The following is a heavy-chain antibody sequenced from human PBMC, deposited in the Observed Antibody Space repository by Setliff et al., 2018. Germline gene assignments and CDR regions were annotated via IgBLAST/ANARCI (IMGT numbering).Heavy chain of an antibody. D-gene: IGHD3-10*01. V-gene: IGHV1-69*13. CDR2: IIPIFGTA. CDR3: ARAPMVRGVIIPSRYYYYYMDV. J-gene: IGHJ6*03. CDR1: GGTFSSYA. Sequence: GASVKVSCKASGGTFSSYAISWVRQAPGQGLEWMGGIIPIFGTANYTQKFQGRVTITADESTSTAYMELSSLRSEDTAVYYCARAPMVRGVIIPSRYYYYYMDVWGKGTTVTVSS.